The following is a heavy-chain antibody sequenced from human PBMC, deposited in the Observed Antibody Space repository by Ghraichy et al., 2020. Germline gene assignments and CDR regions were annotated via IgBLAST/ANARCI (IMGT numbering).Heavy chain of an antibody. CDR3: AGGDDYGDYRSPSEVY. CDR1: GFTFSSDS. D-gene: IGHD4-17*01. CDR2: IRYDGSNK. V-gene: IGHV3-30*02. J-gene: IGHJ4*02. Sequence: GGSLRLSCTASGFTFSSDSIHCVRHPPLQGLEWVAFIRYDGSNKYYADSVKGRFTISRDNSKNTLYLQMNSLRAEDTAVYYCAGGDDYGDYRSPSEVYWGQGTLVTVSS.